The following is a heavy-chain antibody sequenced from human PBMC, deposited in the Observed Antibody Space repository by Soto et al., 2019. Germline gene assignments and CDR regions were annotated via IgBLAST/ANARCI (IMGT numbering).Heavy chain of an antibody. D-gene: IGHD3-10*01. Sequence: GGSLRLSCAASGFTFSSYGMHWVRQAPGKGLEWVAVIWYDGSNKYYADSVKGRFTISRDNSKNTLYLQMNSLRAEDTAVYYCARDLGWFGELFGGMDVWGQGTTVTVSS. CDR2: IWYDGSNK. V-gene: IGHV3-33*01. CDR3: ARDLGWFGELFGGMDV. CDR1: GFTFSSYG. J-gene: IGHJ6*02.